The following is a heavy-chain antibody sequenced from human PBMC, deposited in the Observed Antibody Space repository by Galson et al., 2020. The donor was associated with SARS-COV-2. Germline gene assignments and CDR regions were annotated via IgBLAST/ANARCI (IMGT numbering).Heavy chain of an antibody. CDR1: AFTFRTYW. CDR3: STVLAS. Sequence: GGSLRLSCAASAFTFRTYWMHWVRHLPENGLVWVARINGYGSATNYADSVKGRFTISRDNANNTLYLQMNSLGAEDTAVYYCSTVLASWGQGTLVTVSA. V-gene: IGHV3-74*01. J-gene: IGHJ4*02. CDR2: INGYGSAT.